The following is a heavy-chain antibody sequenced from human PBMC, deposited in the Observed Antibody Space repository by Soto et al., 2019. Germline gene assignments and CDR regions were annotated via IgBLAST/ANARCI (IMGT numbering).Heavy chain of an antibody. J-gene: IGHJ4*02. D-gene: IGHD3-10*01. CDR2: ISGVGDRP. CDR3: AKAPLWYGTGSGYFDD. Sequence: GGSLRLSCAASGFTFSNFAMSWVRQAPGKGLEWVLTISGVGDRPYYADSVRGRFTISRDNSKDTLYVQMNRLRAEDTAVYYCAKAPLWYGTGSGYFDDWGQGILVTVSS. CDR1: GFTFSNFA. V-gene: IGHV3-23*01.